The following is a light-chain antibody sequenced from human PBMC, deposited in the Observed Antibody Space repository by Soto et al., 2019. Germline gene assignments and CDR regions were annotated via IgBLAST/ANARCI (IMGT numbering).Light chain of an antibody. V-gene: IGKV3-15*01. Sequence: EIVMTQSPGILSLSPGERATLSCRSSQSVSSYLAWYQQRPGQAPRLLIYDASTRATGIPPRFSGGGSGTEFTVTISSLQSEDFAIYYCQQYDIWPPYTFGRGTKVDIK. CDR2: DAS. CDR3: QQYDIWPPYT. CDR1: QSVSSY. J-gene: IGKJ2*01.